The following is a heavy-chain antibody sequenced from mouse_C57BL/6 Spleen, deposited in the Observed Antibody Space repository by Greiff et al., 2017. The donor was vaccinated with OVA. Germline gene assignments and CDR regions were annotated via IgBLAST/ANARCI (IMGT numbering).Heavy chain of an antibody. CDR2: IDPSDSYT. CDR1: GYTFTSYW. D-gene: IGHD2-1*01. J-gene: IGHJ4*01. V-gene: IGHV1-69*01. Sequence: QVQLQQPGAELVMPGASVKLSCKASGYTFTSYWMHWVKQRPGQGLEWIGEIDPSDSYTNYNQKFKGKSTLTVDKSSSTAYMQLSSLTSEDAAVYDCARLAIYLGAMDYWGQGTSVTVSS. CDR3: ARLAIYLGAMDY.